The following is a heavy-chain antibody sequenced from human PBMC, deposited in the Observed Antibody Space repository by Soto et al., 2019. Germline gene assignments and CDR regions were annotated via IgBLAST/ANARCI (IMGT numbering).Heavy chain of an antibody. D-gene: IGHD2-15*01. CDR3: ATRQGGSNNWFDT. J-gene: IGHJ5*02. CDR2: LYYSGNT. V-gene: IGHV4-39*01. Sequence: SSETLSLTCTVSGGSISRSSYSWAWIRQPPGKGLEWIGTLYYSGNTYYNPSLKSRVTISVDTSKNQFSLKLSSVTAADTAVYYSATRQGGSNNWFDTWGQGTLVTVSS. CDR1: GGSISRSSYS.